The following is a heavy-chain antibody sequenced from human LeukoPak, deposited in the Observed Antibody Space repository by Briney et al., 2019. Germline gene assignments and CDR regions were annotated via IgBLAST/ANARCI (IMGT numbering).Heavy chain of an antibody. CDR3: ARGDFWSGYYRPAYYYYYMDV. Sequence: SVKVSCKASGGTFSSYAISWVRQAPGQGLEWMGGIIPIFGTANYAQKFQGRVTITADESTSTAYMELSSLRSEDTAVYYCARGDFWSGYYRPAYYYYYMDVWGKGTTVTVSS. CDR2: IIPIFGTA. V-gene: IGHV1-69*01. D-gene: IGHD3-3*01. CDR1: GGTFSSYA. J-gene: IGHJ6*03.